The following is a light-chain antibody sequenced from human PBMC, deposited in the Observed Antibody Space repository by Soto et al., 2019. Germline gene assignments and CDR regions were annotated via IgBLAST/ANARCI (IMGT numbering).Light chain of an antibody. Sequence: EIVLTQSPATLSVSPGGRATLSCRASQNVMYNLAWYQQKPGQAPRLLVYGASTRATDAPPRFRGSGSGTEFSLTISSLQYEHYATYFCQQHSSWPRTFGQATKVDIK. CDR3: QQHSSWPRT. J-gene: IGKJ1*01. CDR1: QNVMYN. V-gene: IGKV3-15*01. CDR2: GAS.